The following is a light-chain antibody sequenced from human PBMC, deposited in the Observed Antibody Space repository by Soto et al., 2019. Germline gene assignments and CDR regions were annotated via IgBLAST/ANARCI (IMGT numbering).Light chain of an antibody. CDR1: QSIGTS. Sequence: DIQMTQSPSSLSASIGDRVTITCRASQSIGTSLSWHQQKSGRAPKLLIHAASTLQSGVPSRFSGSGSGTDFALTISSLQPEDFAVYYCQQSYSTLYTFGQGTNLESK. CDR2: AAS. V-gene: IGKV1-39*01. CDR3: QQSYSTLYT. J-gene: IGKJ2*01.